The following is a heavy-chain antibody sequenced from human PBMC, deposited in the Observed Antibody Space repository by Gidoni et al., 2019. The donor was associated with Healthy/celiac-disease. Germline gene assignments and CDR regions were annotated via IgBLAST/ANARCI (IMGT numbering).Heavy chain of an antibody. CDR2: IYYSGST. Sequence: QVQLQESGPGLVKPSETLSLTCTVSGCSISSYYWSWIRQPPGKGLEWIGYIYYSGSTNYNPSLKSRVTISVDTSKNQFSLKLSSVTAADTAVYYCARACGDYYDSSGYYYYYYYMDVWGKGTTVTVSS. CDR3: ARACGDYYDSSGYYYYYYYMDV. D-gene: IGHD3-22*01. CDR1: GCSISSYY. V-gene: IGHV4-59*01. J-gene: IGHJ6*03.